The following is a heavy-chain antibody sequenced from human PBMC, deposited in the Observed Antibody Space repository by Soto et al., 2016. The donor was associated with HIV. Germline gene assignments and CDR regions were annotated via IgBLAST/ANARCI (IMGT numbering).Heavy chain of an antibody. CDR3: ARGPYYGDYPDYSYYYMDV. D-gene: IGHD4-17*01. Sequence: QVQLVQSGAEVKKPGSSVKVSCKASGGTFTTSAISWVRQAPGQGLDWMGGIIPILVITKYVQKFQGRVTITADKSTSTVCMELSTLRSDDTAVYYCARGPYYGDYPDYSYYYMDVWGKGYHGHRLL. J-gene: IGHJ6*03. CDR1: GGTFTTSA. V-gene: IGHV1-69*10. CDR2: IIPILVIT.